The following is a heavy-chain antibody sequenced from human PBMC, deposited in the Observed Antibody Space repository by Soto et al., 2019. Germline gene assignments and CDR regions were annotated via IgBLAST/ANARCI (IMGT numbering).Heavy chain of an antibody. J-gene: IGHJ5*02. CDR1: GGSFSGYY. CDR3: ARDGFRTSTTCRVRNWFDP. Sequence: QVQLQQWGAGLLKPSETLSLTCVVYGGSFSGYYWSWIRQTPGKGLEWIGGINHRGSTNYNPSLESRVTISVDTSKNQFSLKLPSVTAADTAMYYCARDGFRTSTTCRVRNWFDPWGQGTLVTVSS. D-gene: IGHD2-2*01. V-gene: IGHV4-34*01. CDR2: INHRGST.